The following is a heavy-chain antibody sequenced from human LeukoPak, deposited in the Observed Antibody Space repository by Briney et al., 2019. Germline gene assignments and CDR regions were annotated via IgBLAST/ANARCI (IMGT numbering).Heavy chain of an antibody. CDR1: GGSISSSSYY. Sequence: PSETLSLTCTVSGGSISSSSYYWSWIWQPPGKGLEWIGYIYYSGSTNYNPSLKSRVTISVDTSKNQFSLKLSSVTAADTAVYYCARDRPGSVWRSYRRHLFDPWGQRTLVTVSS. D-gene: IGHD3-16*02. CDR3: ARDRPGSVWRSYRRHLFDP. V-gene: IGHV4-61*01. J-gene: IGHJ5*02. CDR2: IYYSGST.